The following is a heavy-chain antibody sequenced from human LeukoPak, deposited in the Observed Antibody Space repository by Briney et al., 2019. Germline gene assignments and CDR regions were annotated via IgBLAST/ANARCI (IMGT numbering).Heavy chain of an antibody. Sequence: SETLSLTCAVYGGSFSGYYWSWIRQPPGKGLEWIGEINHSGSTNYNPSLKSRVTISLDTSKDQFSLKLSSVTAADTAVYYCARDEVRFPRVFQHWGQGTLVTVSS. J-gene: IGHJ1*01. V-gene: IGHV4-34*01. CDR1: GGSFSGYY. D-gene: IGHD3-10*01. CDR3: ARDEVRFPRVFQH. CDR2: INHSGST.